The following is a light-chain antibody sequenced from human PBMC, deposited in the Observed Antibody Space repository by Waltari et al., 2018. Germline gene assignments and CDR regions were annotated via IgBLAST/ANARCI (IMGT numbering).Light chain of an antibody. CDR3: CSYAGRYTSV. CDR2: DVD. V-gene: IGLV2-11*01. J-gene: IGLJ2*01. CDR1: NSDVGAYNY. Sequence: QSALTQPRSVSGSPGQSLTLSCTGTNSDVGAYNYVSWYQQRPGKAPKLVLYDVDKRPSGVPDRFYGSKAGNTASLTISGLQADDEADYYCCSYAGRYTSVFGGGTKVTVL.